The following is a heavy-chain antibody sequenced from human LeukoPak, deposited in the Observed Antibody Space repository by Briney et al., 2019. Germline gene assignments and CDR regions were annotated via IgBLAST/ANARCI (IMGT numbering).Heavy chain of an antibody. V-gene: IGHV4-34*01. CDR3: ARAERWLQKFPFDY. D-gene: IGHD5-12*01. J-gene: IGHJ4*02. CDR1: GGSFSGYY. Sequence: SETLSLTCAVDGGSFSGYYWSWIRQPPGKGLEWVGEINHSGSTNYNPSLKSRVTISVDTSKNQSTLQLSSVTAADTAVYYCARAERWLQKFPFDYWGQGTLVTVSS. CDR2: INHSGST.